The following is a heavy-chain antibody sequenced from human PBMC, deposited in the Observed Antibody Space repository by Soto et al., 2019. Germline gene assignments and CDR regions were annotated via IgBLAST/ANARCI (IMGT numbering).Heavy chain of an antibody. J-gene: IGHJ4*02. CDR1: GLTFSSYW. CDR3: ERGYYYDSSGYYCDY. Sequence: EVQLVESGGGLVQPGGSLRLSCAASGLTFSSYWMSWVRQAPGKGLEWVANIKQDGSEKYYVDSVKGRFTISRDNAKNSLYLQMNHLRAEDTAVYYCERGYYYDSSGYYCDYWGQGTLVTVSS. CDR2: IKQDGSEK. V-gene: IGHV3-7*04. D-gene: IGHD3-22*01.